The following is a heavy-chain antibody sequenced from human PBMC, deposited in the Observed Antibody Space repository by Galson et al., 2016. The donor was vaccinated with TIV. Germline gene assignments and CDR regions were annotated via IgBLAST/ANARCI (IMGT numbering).Heavy chain of an antibody. Sequence: SETLSLTCEVYGGSFNRYYWTWIRQPPGKGLEWIGQINHRGSTKYNPSLNSRVTISVDTSENQFSLKMTSMTAADTAVYYCASPFPGGDDFWSAYYDAFDVWGQGTMVTVSS. J-gene: IGHJ3*01. CDR1: GGSFNRYY. CDR3: ASPFPGGDDFWSAYYDAFDV. V-gene: IGHV4-34*01. CDR2: INHRGST. D-gene: IGHD3-3*01.